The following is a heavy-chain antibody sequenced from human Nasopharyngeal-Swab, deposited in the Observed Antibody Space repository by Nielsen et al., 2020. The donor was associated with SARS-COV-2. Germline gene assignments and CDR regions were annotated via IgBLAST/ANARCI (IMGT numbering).Heavy chain of an antibody. CDR3: VRGRGLRFLASCYFDY. Sequence: ASVKVSCKASGYTFSDYGISWVRQAPGQRLEWMGWINGYNRDTNYVQNLQGRVTITTDTSTTTAYMELRSLRSDDTAVYYCVRGRGLRFLASCYFDYWGQGTLVTVSS. CDR1: GYTFSDYG. D-gene: IGHD3-3*01. CDR2: INGYNRDT. J-gene: IGHJ4*02. V-gene: IGHV1-18*04.